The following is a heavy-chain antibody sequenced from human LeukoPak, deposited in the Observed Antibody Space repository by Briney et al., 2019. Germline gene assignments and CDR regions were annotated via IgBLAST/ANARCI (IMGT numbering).Heavy chain of an antibody. Sequence: SGTLSLTCTVSGYSISSGYYWGWIRQPPGKGLEWIGSIYHSGSTYYNPSLKSRVTISVDTSKNQFSLKLSSVTAADTAVYYCARNSPTSSNWFDPWGQGTLVTVSS. CDR1: GYSISSGYY. CDR2: IYHSGST. J-gene: IGHJ5*02. V-gene: IGHV4-38-2*02. D-gene: IGHD2-21*01. CDR3: ARNSPTSSNWFDP.